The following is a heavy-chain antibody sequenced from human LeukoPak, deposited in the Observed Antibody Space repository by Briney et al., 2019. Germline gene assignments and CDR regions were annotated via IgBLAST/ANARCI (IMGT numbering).Heavy chain of an antibody. CDR2: IRSSSSTI. Sequence: PGGSLRLSCAASGFTFSSYSMNWVRQAPGEGLEWVSYIRSSSSTIYYADSVKGRFTISRDNAQNSLYLQMNSLRAEDTAVYYCARVISHYYMDVWGKGTTVTVSS. CDR1: GFTFSSYS. D-gene: IGHD3-10*01. CDR3: ARVISHYYMDV. J-gene: IGHJ6*03. V-gene: IGHV3-48*04.